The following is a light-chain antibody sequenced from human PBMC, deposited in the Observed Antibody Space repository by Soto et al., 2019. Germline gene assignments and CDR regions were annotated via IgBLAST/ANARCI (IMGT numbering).Light chain of an antibody. CDR3: LQDYSYPLT. CDR1: QAIRND. Sequence: AIQVTQSPSSLSASVGDSVTITCRASQAIRNDLAWYQQKPGKAPNLLIYAATHLQSGVPSRFTGSGSGTDFTLIISSLQPEDFATYYCLQDYSYPLTFGGGTKVEIK. CDR2: AAT. J-gene: IGKJ4*01. V-gene: IGKV1-6*01.